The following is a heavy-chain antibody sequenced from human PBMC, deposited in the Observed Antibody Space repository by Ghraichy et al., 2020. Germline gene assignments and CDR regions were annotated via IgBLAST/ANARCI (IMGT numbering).Heavy chain of an antibody. V-gene: IGHV1-18*01. CDR1: GYTFTSYG. CDR2: ISAYNGNT. Sequence: ASVKVSCKASGYTFTSYGISWVRQAPGQGLEWMGWISAYNGNTNYAQKLQGRVTMTTDTSTSTAYMELRSLRSDDTAVYYCARAVAPDRGSYYYGSGSYYKEPYNWFDPWGQGTLVTVSS. J-gene: IGHJ5*02. CDR3: ARAVAPDRGSYYYGSGSYYKEPYNWFDP. D-gene: IGHD3-10*01.